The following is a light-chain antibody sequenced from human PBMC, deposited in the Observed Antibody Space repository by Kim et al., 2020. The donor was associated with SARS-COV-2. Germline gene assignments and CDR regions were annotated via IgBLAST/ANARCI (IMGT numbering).Light chain of an antibody. CDR3: KQSYSPPYT. CDR2: TSS. V-gene: IGKV1-39*01. Sequence: SSSVGDRVSITCRVSQSISNYVNWYQQKPGKAPNRLIYTSSSLQSGVPSRFGGSGSGTDFTLTISSLQPEDVATYFCKQSYSPPYTFAQGTKLEI. CDR1: QSISNY. J-gene: IGKJ2*01.